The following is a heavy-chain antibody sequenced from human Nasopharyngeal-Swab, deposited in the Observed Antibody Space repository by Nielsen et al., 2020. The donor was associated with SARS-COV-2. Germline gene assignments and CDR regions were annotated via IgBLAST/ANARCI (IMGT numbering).Heavy chain of an antibody. CDR1: LYTFPSYF. V-gene: IGHV1-46*01. Sequence: ASVNVSCMPSLYTFPSYFMHWVRQAPGQGLEWMGIINPSGGSTSYAQKFQGRVTMTSHTSTSTVYMELSSLRSEDTAVYYCARAGYCSSPSCSSGYMDVWGKGTTVTVSS. D-gene: IGHD2-2*01. CDR2: INPSGGST. CDR3: ARAGYCSSPSCSSGYMDV. J-gene: IGHJ6*03.